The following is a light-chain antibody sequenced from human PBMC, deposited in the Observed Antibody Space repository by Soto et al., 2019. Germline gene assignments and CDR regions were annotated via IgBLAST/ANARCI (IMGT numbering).Light chain of an antibody. J-gene: IGKJ4*01. CDR3: HQSYETPHT. CDR1: QSISSW. CDR2: GAS. V-gene: IGKV1-39*01. Sequence: DIQMTQSPSTLSATAGDRVTITCRASQSISSWLAWYQHKPGKAPKLLIFGASSLHSGVPSRFGGSGSGTDFTLTISDLQPEDFATYYCHQSYETPHTFGGGTNVEI.